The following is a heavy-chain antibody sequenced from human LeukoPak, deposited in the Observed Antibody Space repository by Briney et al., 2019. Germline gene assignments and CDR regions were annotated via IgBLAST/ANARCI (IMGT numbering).Heavy chain of an antibody. J-gene: IGHJ4*01. CDR2: INQEGNER. V-gene: IGHV3-7*01. D-gene: IGHD5-24*01. CDR3: ARERDGRFFDY. Sequence: GGSLRLSCTVSGLTFRSFWMSWVRQAPGKGLEWVANINQEGNERYFVDSVRGRFTISRDNAKNSLHLQMNTLTAEDTAVYYCARERDGRFFDYWGHGTLVTVSS. CDR1: GLTFRSFW.